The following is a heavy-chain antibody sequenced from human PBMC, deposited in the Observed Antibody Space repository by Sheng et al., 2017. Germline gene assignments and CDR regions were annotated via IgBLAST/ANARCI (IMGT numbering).Heavy chain of an antibody. CDR1: GGTFSSYT. D-gene: IGHD3-3*01. CDR2: IIPILGIA. V-gene: IGHV1-69*02. CDR3: ARGGYYTQPAPFDY. Sequence: QVQLVQSGAEVKKPGSSVKVSCKASGGTFSSYTISWVRQAPGQGLEWMGRIIPILGIANYAQKFQGRVTITADKSTSTAYMELSSLRSEDTAVYYCARGGYYTQPAPFDYWGQGTLVTVSS. J-gene: IGHJ4*02.